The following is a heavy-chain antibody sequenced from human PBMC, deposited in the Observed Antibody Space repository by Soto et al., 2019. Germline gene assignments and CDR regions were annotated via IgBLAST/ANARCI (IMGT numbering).Heavy chain of an antibody. V-gene: IGHV3-13*01. CDR1: GFTFSSYD. J-gene: IGHJ6*02. CDR2: IGTAGDT. CDR3: ARSPPGGYHYYYGMDV. Sequence: EVQLVESGGGLVQPGGSLRLSCATSGFTFSSYDMHWVRQATGKGLDWVSAIGTAGDTYYPGSVKGRFTISRENAKNSLYLQMNSLRAGDTAVYYCARSPPGGYHYYYGMDVWGQGTKVTVSS. D-gene: IGHD3-22*01.